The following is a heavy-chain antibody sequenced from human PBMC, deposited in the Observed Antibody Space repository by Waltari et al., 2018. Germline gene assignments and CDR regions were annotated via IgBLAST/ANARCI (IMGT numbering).Heavy chain of an antibody. Sequence: QLQLQESGPGLVKPSETLSLTCTVSGGSISSSSYYWGWIRQPPGKGLGGVGGIYYRGSTYYNPSLKSRVTISVDTSKNQFSLKRSSVTAADTAVYYCARGPWESLWFGETDYWGQGTLVTVSS. CDR2: IYYRGST. CDR3: ARGPWESLWFGETDY. CDR1: GGSISSSSYY. V-gene: IGHV4-39*01. J-gene: IGHJ4*02. D-gene: IGHD3-10*01.